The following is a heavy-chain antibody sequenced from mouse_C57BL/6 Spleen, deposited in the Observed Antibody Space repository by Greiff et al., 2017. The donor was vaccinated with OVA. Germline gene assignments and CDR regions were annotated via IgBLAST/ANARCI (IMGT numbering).Heavy chain of an antibody. CDR1: GYTFTSYW. V-gene: IGHV1-55*01. D-gene: IGHD2-3*01. CDR2: IYPGSGST. CDR3: ARSLIYDGYHPFAY. Sequence: QVQLQQPGAELVKPGASVKMSCKASGYTFTSYWITWVKQRPGQGLEWIGDIYPGSGSTNYNEKFKSKATLTVDTSSSTAFMQLSILTSEDSAVYYCARSLIYDGYHPFAYWGQGTLVTVSA. J-gene: IGHJ3*01.